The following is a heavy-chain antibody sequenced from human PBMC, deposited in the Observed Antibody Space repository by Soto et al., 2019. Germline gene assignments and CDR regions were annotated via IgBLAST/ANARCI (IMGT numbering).Heavy chain of an antibody. CDR1: GCTFSSYA. CDR3: ARGAYYYDSSGYYYYYYGMDV. V-gene: IGHV1-18*01. D-gene: IGHD3-22*01. J-gene: IGHJ6*02. CDR2: ISAYNGNT. Sequence: ASVKVSCKASGCTFSSYAISWVRQAPGQGLEWMGWISAYNGNTNYAQKLQGRVTMTTDTSTSTAYMELRSLRSDDTAVYYCARGAYYYDSSGYYYYYYGMDVWGQGTTVTVSS.